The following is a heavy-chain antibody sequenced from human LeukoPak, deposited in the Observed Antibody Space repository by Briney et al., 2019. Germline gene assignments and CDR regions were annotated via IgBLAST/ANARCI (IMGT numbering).Heavy chain of an antibody. D-gene: IGHD4-17*01. V-gene: IGHV3-11*01. J-gene: IGHJ4*02. Sequence: GGSLRLSCAASGFTFSDYYMHWIRQAPGKGLEWFSYISSSGSTIYYADSVKGRFTISRDNAKNSLYLQMNSLRADDTAIYYCARAAYGDYYFDYWGREPWSPSPQ. CDR3: ARAAYGDYYFDY. CDR1: GFTFSDYY. CDR2: ISSSGSTI.